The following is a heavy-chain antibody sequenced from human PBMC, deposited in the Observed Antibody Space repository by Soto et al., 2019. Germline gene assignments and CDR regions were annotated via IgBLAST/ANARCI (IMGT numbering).Heavy chain of an antibody. CDR3: AKGFDYGDTKHIDH. CDR2: ITNTGITT. J-gene: IGHJ4*02. V-gene: IGHV3-23*01. Sequence: GALRLSGEDSGFGFSTHALSGVRQAPGKGLEWLSSITNTGITTHYADSVKGRFTISRENSRNTLHLQMNNLRVDDTAVYYCAKGFDYGDTKHIDHWGQGTLVTVSS. D-gene: IGHD4-17*01. CDR1: GFGFSTHA.